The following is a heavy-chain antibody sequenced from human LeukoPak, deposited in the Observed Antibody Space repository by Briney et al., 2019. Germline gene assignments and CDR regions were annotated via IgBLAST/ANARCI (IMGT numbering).Heavy chain of an antibody. J-gene: IGHJ4*02. CDR2: IIPIFGTA. V-gene: IGHV1-69*06. CDR3: ARMITFGGVFDY. D-gene: IGHD3-16*01. Sequence: ASVTVSCKASGGTFSSYAISWVRQAPGQGLEWMGGIIPIFGTANYAQKFQGRVTITADKSTSTAYMELSSLRSEDTAVYYCARMITFGGVFDYWGQGTLVTVSS. CDR1: GGTFSSYA.